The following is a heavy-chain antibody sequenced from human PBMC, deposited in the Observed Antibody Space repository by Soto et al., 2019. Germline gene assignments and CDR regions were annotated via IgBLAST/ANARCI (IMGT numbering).Heavy chain of an antibody. Sequence: QVQLVQSGAEVKKPGASVKVSCKASGYTFTSYDINWVRQATGQGLEWMGWMNPNSGNTGYAQKFQGRVTMTRNNSISTAYMELSSLRSEDTAVYYCARVKGYSGYWNDAFDIWGQGTMVTVSS. CDR1: GYTFTSYD. CDR3: ARVKGYSGYWNDAFDI. D-gene: IGHD5-12*01. CDR2: MNPNSGNT. V-gene: IGHV1-8*01. J-gene: IGHJ3*02.